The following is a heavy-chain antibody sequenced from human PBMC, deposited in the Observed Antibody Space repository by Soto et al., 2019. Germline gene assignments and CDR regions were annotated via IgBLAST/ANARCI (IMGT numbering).Heavy chain of an antibody. J-gene: IGHJ4*02. CDR1: GFTFTSSA. CDR2: IVVGSGHT. D-gene: IGHD2-15*01. Sequence: QMQLVQSGPEVKKPGTSVKVSCKASGFTFTSSAMQWVRQARGQRLEWIGWIVVGSGHTNYAQQFKERVTITRDMYTSTAYMELSSLRSEDTAVYYCAADRRYCSGGNCEDYWGQGTLVTVSS. V-gene: IGHV1-58*02. CDR3: AADRRYCSGGNCEDY.